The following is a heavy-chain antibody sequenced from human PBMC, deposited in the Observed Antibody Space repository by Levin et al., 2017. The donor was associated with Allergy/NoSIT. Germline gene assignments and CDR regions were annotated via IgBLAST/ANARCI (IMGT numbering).Heavy chain of an antibody. CDR3: ARDWYVATAGPIAESPRFDP. Sequence: GASVKVSCKASGYTFTGYYMHWVRQAPGQGLEWMGWINPNSGGTNYAQKFQGRVTMTRDTSISTAYMELSRLRSDDTAVYYCARDWYVATAGPIAESPRFDPWGQGTLVTVSS. V-gene: IGHV1-2*02. CDR1: GYTFTGYY. D-gene: IGHD6-13*01. J-gene: IGHJ5*02. CDR2: INPNSGGT.